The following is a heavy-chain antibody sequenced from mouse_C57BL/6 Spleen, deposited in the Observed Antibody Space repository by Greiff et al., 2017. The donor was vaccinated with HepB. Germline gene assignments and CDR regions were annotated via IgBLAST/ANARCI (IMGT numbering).Heavy chain of an antibody. V-gene: IGHV3-6*01. J-gene: IGHJ3*01. CDR1: GYSITSGYY. CDR3: ARDGTGPFAY. CDR2: ISYDGSN. D-gene: IGHD4-1*01. Sequence: EVQLQESGPGLVKPSQSLSLTCSVSGYSITSGYYWNCIRQFPGNKLEWMGYISYDGSNHSNPSLKNRISITRDTSKNQFFLKLNSVTTKDTATYYCARDGTGPFAYWGQGTLVTVSA.